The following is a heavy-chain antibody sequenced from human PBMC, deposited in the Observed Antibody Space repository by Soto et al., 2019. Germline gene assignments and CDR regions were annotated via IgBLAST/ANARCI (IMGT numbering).Heavy chain of an antibody. CDR3: ARDRAVAGNWFDP. V-gene: IGHV4-61*01. J-gene: IGHJ5*02. CDR2: IYYSGST. D-gene: IGHD6-19*01. Sequence: PSETLSLTCTVSGGSVSSGSYYWSWIRQPPGKGLEWIGYIYYSGSTNYNPSLKSRVTISVDTSKNQFSLKLSSVTAADTAVYYCARDRAVAGNWFDPWGQGTLVTVSS. CDR1: GGSVSSGSYY.